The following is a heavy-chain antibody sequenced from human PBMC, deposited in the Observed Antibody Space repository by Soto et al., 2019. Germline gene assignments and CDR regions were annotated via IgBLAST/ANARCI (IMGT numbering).Heavy chain of an antibody. CDR3: AKLAYYGSGKEWFDP. CDR2: ISGSGGST. Sequence: PGGSLRLSCAASGFTFSSYAMSWVRQAPGKGLEWVSAISGSGGSTYYADSVKGRFTIPRDNSKNTLYLQMNSLRAEDTAVYYCAKLAYYGSGKEWFDPWGQGTLVTVSS. V-gene: IGHV3-23*01. J-gene: IGHJ5*02. CDR1: GFTFSSYA. D-gene: IGHD3-10*01.